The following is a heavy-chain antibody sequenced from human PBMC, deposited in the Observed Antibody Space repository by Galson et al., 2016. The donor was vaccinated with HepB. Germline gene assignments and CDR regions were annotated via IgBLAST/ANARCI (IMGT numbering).Heavy chain of an antibody. V-gene: IGHV6-1*01. D-gene: IGHD5-12*01. J-gene: IGHJ4*02. CDR3: ASGTGAYVQ. Sequence: CAISGDSVSRNTAAWNWIRQSPSRGLEWLGRTYYRSKWSSDYVVSMKGRITINADTSMNQFSLQSNSVTPEDTAVYYCASGTGAYVQWGQGTLVTVSS. CDR2: TYYRSKWSS. CDR1: GDSVSRNTAA.